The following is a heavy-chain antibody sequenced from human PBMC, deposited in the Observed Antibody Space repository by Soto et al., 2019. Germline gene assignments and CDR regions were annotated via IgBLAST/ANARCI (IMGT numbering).Heavy chain of an antibody. CDR3: ARSQGSSTSLAIYYYYYYGMDV. V-gene: IGHV1-69*01. Sequence: QVQLVQSGAEVKKPGSSVKVSCKASGGTFSSYAISWVRQAPGQGLEWMGGIIPISDTTNYAQKFQGRVTITADESTSTAYMELSRLRSEDTAVYYGARSQGSSTSLAIYYYYYYGMDVWGQGTTVTVSS. D-gene: IGHD2-2*01. J-gene: IGHJ6*01. CDR1: GGTFSSYA. CDR2: IIPISDTT.